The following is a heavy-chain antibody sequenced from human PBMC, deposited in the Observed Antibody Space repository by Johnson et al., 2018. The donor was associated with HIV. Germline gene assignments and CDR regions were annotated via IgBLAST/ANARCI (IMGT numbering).Heavy chain of an antibody. Sequence: VQLVESGGGCARPGGSLRLSCAVSGFSFTNAWMSWVRQAPGKGLEWVAVISYDGSNKYYADSVKGRFTISRDNSKNTLYLQMNSLRAEDTAVYYYVSSGSDAFDIWGQGTMVTVSS. J-gene: IGHJ3*02. CDR1: GFSFTNAW. CDR3: VSSGSDAFDI. V-gene: IGHV3-30-3*01. D-gene: IGHD3-22*01. CDR2: ISYDGSNK.